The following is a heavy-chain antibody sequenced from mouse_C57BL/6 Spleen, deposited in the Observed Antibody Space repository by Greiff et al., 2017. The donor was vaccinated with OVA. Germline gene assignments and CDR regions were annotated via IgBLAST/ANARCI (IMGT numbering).Heavy chain of an antibody. CDR2: INPNNGGT. J-gene: IGHJ1*03. CDR1: GYTFTDYN. CDR3: ARGLRIEWYFDV. V-gene: IGHV1-18*01. Sequence: EVKLQESGPELVKPGASVKIPCKASGYTFTDYNMDWVKQSHGKSLEWIGDINPNNGGTIYNQKFKGKATLTVDKSSSTAYMELRSLTSEDTAVYYCARGLRIEWYFDVWGTGTTVTVSS. D-gene: IGHD2-4*01.